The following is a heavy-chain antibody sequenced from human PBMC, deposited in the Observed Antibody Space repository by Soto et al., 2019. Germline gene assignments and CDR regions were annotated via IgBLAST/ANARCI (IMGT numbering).Heavy chain of an antibody. CDR3: ARALGYCSSTSCYPFGYYYYGMDV. J-gene: IGHJ6*02. D-gene: IGHD2-2*01. Sequence: QVQLQQWGAGLLKPSETLSLTCAVYGGSFSGYYWSWIRQPPGKGLEWIGEINHSGSTNYNPSLKSRVNISVDTSKNQFSLKLSSVTAADTAVYYCARALGYCSSTSCYPFGYYYYGMDVWGQGTTVTVSS. CDR1: GGSFSGYY. V-gene: IGHV4-34*01. CDR2: INHSGST.